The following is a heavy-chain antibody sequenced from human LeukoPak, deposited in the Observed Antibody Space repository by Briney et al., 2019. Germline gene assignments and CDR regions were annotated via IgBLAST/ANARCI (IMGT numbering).Heavy chain of an antibody. D-gene: IGHD5-12*01. CDR3: ARARGGYDLDY. CDR2: IKQDGGEK. CDR1: GFTFSSYW. Sequence: GGSLRLSCAASGFTFSSYWMSWVRQAPGKGLEWVANIKQDGGEKYYVESVKGRFTISRDDVKNSLYLQMNSLRVEDTAVYYCARARGGYDLDYWGQGTLVTVSS. V-gene: IGHV3-7*01. J-gene: IGHJ4*02.